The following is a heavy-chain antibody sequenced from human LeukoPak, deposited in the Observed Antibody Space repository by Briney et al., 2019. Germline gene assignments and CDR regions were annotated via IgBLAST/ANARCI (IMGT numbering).Heavy chain of an antibody. J-gene: IGHJ4*02. CDR3: GRGRGNGRPENYFDY. Sequence: GASVKVSCKASGYTFTSYYIHWVRQATGQGLEWMGWMNPTSGNTGYAQKFQGRVTMTRNTSISTAYMEVSSLRSEDTAVYYCGRGRGNGRPENYFDYWGQGTLVTVSS. D-gene: IGHD2-8*01. CDR1: GYTFTSYY. V-gene: IGHV1-8*02. CDR2: MNPTSGNT.